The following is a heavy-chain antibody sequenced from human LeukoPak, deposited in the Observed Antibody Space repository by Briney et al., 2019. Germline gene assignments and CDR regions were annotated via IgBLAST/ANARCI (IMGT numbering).Heavy chain of an antibody. V-gene: IGHV1-69*04. Sequence: SVKVSCKASGGTFSSYAISWVRQAPGQGLEWMGRIIPIFGIANYAQKFQGRVTITADKSTSTAYMELSSLRSEDTAVYYCARGAMVGYDFWSSVNWFDPWGQGTLVTVSS. CDR3: ARGAMVGYDFWSSVNWFDP. CDR1: GGTFSSYA. J-gene: IGHJ5*02. CDR2: IIPIFGIA. D-gene: IGHD3-3*01.